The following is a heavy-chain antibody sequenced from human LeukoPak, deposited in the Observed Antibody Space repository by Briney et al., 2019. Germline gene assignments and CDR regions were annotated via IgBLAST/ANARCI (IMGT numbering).Heavy chain of an antibody. CDR3: ARGRPFSGYGD. D-gene: IGHD5-12*01. V-gene: IGHV4-34*01. Sequence: SETLSLTCAVYGGSFSGYYWSWIRQPPGKGLEWIGEINHSGSTNYSPSLKSRVTISVDTSKNQFSLKLSSVTAADTAVYYCARGRPFSGYGDWGQGTLVTVSS. CDR1: GGSFSGYY. CDR2: INHSGST. J-gene: IGHJ4*02.